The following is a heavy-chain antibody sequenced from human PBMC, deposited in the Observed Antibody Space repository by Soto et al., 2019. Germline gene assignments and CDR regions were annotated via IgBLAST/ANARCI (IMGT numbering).Heavy chain of an antibody. V-gene: IGHV3-7*03. CDR1: GFTFSSYW. J-gene: IGHJ3*02. CDR2: IKQDGSEK. CDR3: ARSTPYDFGARDAFDI. Sequence: GGSLRLSCAASGFTFSSYWMSWVRQAPGKGLEWVANIKQDGSEKYYVDSVKGRFTISRDNAKNSLYLQMNSLRAEDTAVYYCARSTPYDFGARDAFDIWGQGTMVTVSS. D-gene: IGHD3-3*01.